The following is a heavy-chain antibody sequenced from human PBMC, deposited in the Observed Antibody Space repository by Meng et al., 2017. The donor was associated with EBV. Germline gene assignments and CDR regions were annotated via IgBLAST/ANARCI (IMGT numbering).Heavy chain of an antibody. V-gene: IGHV4-34*01. CDR1: GGSFTDYY. D-gene: IGHD5/OR15-5a*01. CDR3: ARVGYSVHDVSFEDF. J-gene: IGHJ4*02. CDR2: VSHSGRT. Sequence: QVLLRQWGAGLLKPSETLSLSCAVYGGSFTDYYWSWIRQAPGKSLEWIGEVSHSGRTRYNPSLKSRVSMSADVSKKQFSLKMKSVTAADTGVYFCARVGYSVHDVSFEDFWGQGTRVTVSS.